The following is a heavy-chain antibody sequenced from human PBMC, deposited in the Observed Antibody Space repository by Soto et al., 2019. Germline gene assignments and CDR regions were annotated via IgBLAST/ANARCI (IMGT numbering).Heavy chain of an antibody. Sequence: GGSLRLSCAASGFTFSSYWMSWVRQAPGKGLEWVANIKQDGSEKYYVDSVKGRFTISRDNAKNSLYLQMNSLRAEDTAVYYCAMEYIYGSPYYFDYWGQGTLVTVSS. J-gene: IGHJ4*02. V-gene: IGHV3-7*04. D-gene: IGHD5-18*01. CDR3: AMEYIYGSPYYFDY. CDR2: IKQDGSEK. CDR1: GFTFSSYW.